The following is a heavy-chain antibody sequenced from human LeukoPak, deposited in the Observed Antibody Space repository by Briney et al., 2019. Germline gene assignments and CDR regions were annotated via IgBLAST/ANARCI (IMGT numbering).Heavy chain of an antibody. CDR3: ARAAPYYYDSSGYD. V-gene: IGHV3-7*01. CDR1: GFSVSSNY. Sequence: QTGGSLRLSCAASGFSVSSNYVSWVRQAPGKGLEWVANIKQDGSEKYYVDSVKGRFTISRDNAKNSLYLQMNSLRAEDTAVYYCARAAPYYYDSSGYDWGQGTLVTVSS. D-gene: IGHD3-22*01. CDR2: IKQDGSEK. J-gene: IGHJ4*02.